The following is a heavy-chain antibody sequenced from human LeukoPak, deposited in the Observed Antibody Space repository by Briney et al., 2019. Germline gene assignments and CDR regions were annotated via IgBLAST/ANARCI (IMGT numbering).Heavy chain of an antibody. J-gene: IGHJ4*02. D-gene: IGHD3-9*01. Sequence: GGSLRLSCAASGFTFSSYAMSWVRQAPGKGLEWVSAISGSGGSTYYADSVKGRFTISRDNSKNTLYLQMNSLRAEDTAVYYRQKPEYDILTGYYSLDYWGQGTLVTVSS. V-gene: IGHV3-23*01. CDR1: GFTFSSYA. CDR3: QKPEYDILTGYYSLDY. CDR2: ISGSGGST.